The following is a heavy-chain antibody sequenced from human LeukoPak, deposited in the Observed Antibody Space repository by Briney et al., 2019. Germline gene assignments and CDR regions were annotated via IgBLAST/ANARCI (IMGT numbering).Heavy chain of an antibody. CDR2: INSDGSST. D-gene: IGHD5-18*01. CDR3: ARIGGYSYGFDY. V-gene: IGHV3-74*01. Sequence: PGGSLRLSCAASGFTFKSYWMHWVRQAPGKGLVWVSRINSDGSSTSYADSVKGRFTISRDNAKKTLYLQLSSLRAEDTAMYYCARIGGYSYGFDYWGQGTLVTVSS. J-gene: IGHJ4*02. CDR1: GFTFKSYW.